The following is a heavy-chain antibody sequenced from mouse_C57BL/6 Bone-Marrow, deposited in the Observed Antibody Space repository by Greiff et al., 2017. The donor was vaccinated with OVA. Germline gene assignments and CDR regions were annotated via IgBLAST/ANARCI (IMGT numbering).Heavy chain of an antibody. CDR3: ASGSSSGPWFAY. CDR2: ISDGGRYT. D-gene: IGHD3-2*02. Sequence: EVQGLESGGGLVKPGGSLKLSCAASGFTFSSYAMSWVRQTPEKRLEWVATISDGGRYTYYPDNVKGRFTISRDNAKNNLYLQMSHLKSEDTAMYYCASGSSSGPWFAYWCQGTLVTVSA. CDR1: GFTFSSYA. J-gene: IGHJ3*01. V-gene: IGHV5-4*01.